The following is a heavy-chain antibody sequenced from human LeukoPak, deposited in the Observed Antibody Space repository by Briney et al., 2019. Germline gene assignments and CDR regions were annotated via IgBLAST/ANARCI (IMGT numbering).Heavy chain of an antibody. CDR1: GYTLTSYG. D-gene: IGHD6-13*01. CDR2: ISAYNGNT. Sequence: ASVKVSCKASGYTLTSYGISWVRQAPGQGLEWMGWISAYNGNTNYAQKLQGRVTMTTDTSTSTAYMELRSLRSDDTAVYYCVRDFPPAAAGGWFDPWGQGTLVTVSS. V-gene: IGHV1-18*01. J-gene: IGHJ5*02. CDR3: VRDFPPAAAGGWFDP.